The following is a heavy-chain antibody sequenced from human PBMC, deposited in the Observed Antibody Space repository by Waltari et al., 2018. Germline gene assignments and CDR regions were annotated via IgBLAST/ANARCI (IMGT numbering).Heavy chain of an antibody. Sequence: QVQLVQSGAEVKKPGASVKVYCKASGYTFTGYYMPWVRQAPGQGLAWMGWINPNRGGTNYAQKFQGRVTMTRDTSISTAYMELSRLRSDDTAVYYCARESGCSSTSCYTVGSGFDPWGQGTLVTVSS. J-gene: IGHJ5*02. D-gene: IGHD2-2*02. V-gene: IGHV1-2*02. CDR1: GYTFTGYY. CDR2: INPNRGGT. CDR3: ARESGCSSTSCYTVGSGFDP.